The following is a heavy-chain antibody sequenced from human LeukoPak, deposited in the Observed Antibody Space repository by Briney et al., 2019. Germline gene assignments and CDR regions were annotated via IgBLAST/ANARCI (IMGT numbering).Heavy chain of an antibody. J-gene: IGHJ5*02. D-gene: IGHD4-17*01. CDR1: GGSFSGYY. V-gene: IGHV4-34*01. CDR2: INHSGST. CDR3: ASSTTVTTSFGANWFDP. Sequence: SATLSLTCAVYGGSFSGYYWSWIRQPPGKGLEWIGEINHSGSTNYNPSLKGRVTISVDTSKNQFSLKLSSVTAADTAVYYCASSTTVTTSFGANWFDPWGQGTLVTVSS.